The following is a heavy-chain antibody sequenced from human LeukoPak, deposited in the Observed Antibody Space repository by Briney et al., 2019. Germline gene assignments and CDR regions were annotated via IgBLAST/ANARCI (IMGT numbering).Heavy chain of an antibody. CDR2: ISYDGSNK. J-gene: IGHJ4*02. Sequence: GRSLRLSCAASGFTFSSYAMHWVRQAPGKGLEWVAVISYDGSNKYYADSVKGRFTISRDNSKNTLYLQMNSLRAEDTAVYYCARHRGPKAYCSGGSCLFDYWGPGTLVTVSS. CDR3: ARHRGPKAYCSGGSCLFDY. CDR1: GFTFSSYA. V-gene: IGHV3-30-3*01. D-gene: IGHD2-15*01.